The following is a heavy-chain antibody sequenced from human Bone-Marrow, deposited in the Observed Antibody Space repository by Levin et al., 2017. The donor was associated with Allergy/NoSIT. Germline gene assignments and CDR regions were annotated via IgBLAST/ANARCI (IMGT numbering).Heavy chain of an antibody. CDR2: IYSGGGT. V-gene: IGHV3-66*01. CDR1: GFTVGNNY. CDR3: SSAPGFSDY. Sequence: PSETLSLTCAASGFTVGNNYVAWVRQAPGKGLDWISVIYSGGGTHYADSVKGRFTISRDNSKNTVYLQMNSLRVEDTAVYYCSSAPGFSDYWGQGTLVTVSS. J-gene: IGHJ4*02.